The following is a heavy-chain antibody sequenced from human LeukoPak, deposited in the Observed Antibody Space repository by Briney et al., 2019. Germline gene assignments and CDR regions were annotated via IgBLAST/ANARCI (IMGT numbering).Heavy chain of an antibody. Sequence: SETLSLTCAVSGYSISSGFYWGWIRQPPGKGLEWIGTIYHSGSTYYNPSLKSRVTISVDTSKNQFSLKLSSVTAADTAVYYCARHGFWSGYSYVLDYWGQGTLVTVSS. V-gene: IGHV4-38-2*01. D-gene: IGHD3-3*01. J-gene: IGHJ4*02. CDR2: IYHSGST. CDR1: GYSISSGFY. CDR3: ARHGFWSGYSYVLDY.